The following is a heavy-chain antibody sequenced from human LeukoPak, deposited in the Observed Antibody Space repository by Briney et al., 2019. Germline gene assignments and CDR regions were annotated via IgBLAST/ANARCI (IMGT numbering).Heavy chain of an antibody. CDR1: GYTFTSYG. D-gene: IGHD2-15*01. CDR3: TRGERVVVAAYCYYDMDV. CDR2: ISAYNGNT. V-gene: IGHV1-18*01. Sequence: ASVKVSCKASGYTFTSYGISWVRQAPGQGLEWMGWISAYNGNTNYAQKLQGRVTMTTDTSTSTAYMELRSLRSDDTAVYYCTRGERVVVAAYCYYDMDVWGQGTTVTVSS. J-gene: IGHJ6*02.